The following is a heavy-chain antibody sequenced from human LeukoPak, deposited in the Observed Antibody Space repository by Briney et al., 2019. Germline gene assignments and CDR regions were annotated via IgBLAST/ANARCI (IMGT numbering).Heavy chain of an antibody. V-gene: IGHV3-43*01. CDR3: AKDGDGYNPPFDY. J-gene: IGHJ4*02. Sequence: GGSLRLSCAASRFTFDDYTMHWVRQAPGKGLEWVSLISWDGGSTYYADSVKGRFTISRDNSKNSLYLQMNSLRTEDTALYYCAKDGDGYNPPFDYWGQGTLVTVSS. CDR1: RFTFDDYT. CDR2: ISWDGGST. D-gene: IGHD5-24*01.